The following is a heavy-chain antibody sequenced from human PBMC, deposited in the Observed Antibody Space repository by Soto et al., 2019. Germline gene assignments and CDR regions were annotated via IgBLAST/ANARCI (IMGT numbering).Heavy chain of an antibody. CDR3: ARAVYDYLAEFDY. D-gene: IGHD4-17*01. J-gene: IGHJ4*02. Sequence: HPGGSLRLSCAASGFTVSSNYMSWVRQAPGKGLEWVSVIYSGGSTYYADSVKGRFTISRDNSKNTLYLQMNSLRAEDTAVYYCARAVYDYLAEFDYWGQGTLVTVSS. V-gene: IGHV3-66*01. CDR2: IYSGGST. CDR1: GFTVSSNY.